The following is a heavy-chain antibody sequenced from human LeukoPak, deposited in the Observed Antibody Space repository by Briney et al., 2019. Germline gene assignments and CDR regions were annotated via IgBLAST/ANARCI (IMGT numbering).Heavy chain of an antibody. J-gene: IGHJ3*02. Sequence: SETLSLTCTVSGGSISSYYWSWIRQPAGKGLEWIGRIYTSGSTNYNPSLKSRVTISVDTSKNQFSLKLSSVTAADTAVYYCTRVRYCSSTSCFDAFDIWGQGTMVTVSS. CDR2: IYTSGST. CDR1: GGSISSYY. V-gene: IGHV4-4*07. CDR3: TRVRYCSSTSCFDAFDI. D-gene: IGHD2-2*01.